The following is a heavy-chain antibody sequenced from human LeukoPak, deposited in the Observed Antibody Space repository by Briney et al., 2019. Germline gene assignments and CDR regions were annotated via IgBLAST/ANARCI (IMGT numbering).Heavy chain of an antibody. J-gene: IGHJ4*02. CDR3: ARLDYGDYLAFDY. Sequence: SETLSLTCAVYGGSFSGYYWSWIRQPPGKGLEWIGEINHSGSTNYNPSLKSRVTISVDTSKNQFSLKLSSVTAADTAVYYCARLDYGDYLAFDYCGQGTLVTVSS. CDR2: INHSGST. D-gene: IGHD4-17*01. V-gene: IGHV4-34*01. CDR1: GGSFSGYY.